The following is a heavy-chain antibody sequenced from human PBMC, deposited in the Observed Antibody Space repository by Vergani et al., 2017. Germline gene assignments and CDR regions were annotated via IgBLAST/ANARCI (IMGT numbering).Heavy chain of an antibody. Sequence: QVQLVQSGAEVKKPGASVKVSCKASGYTFTSYYMHWVRQAPGQGLEWMGIINPSGGSTSYAQKFQGRVTITADESTSTAYMELSSLKSEDTAVYYCARDRSTVTDDAFDIWGQGTMVTVSS. CDR3: ARDRSTVTDDAFDI. V-gene: IGHV1-46*01. J-gene: IGHJ3*02. CDR1: GYTFTSYY. CDR2: INPSGGST. D-gene: IGHD4-17*01.